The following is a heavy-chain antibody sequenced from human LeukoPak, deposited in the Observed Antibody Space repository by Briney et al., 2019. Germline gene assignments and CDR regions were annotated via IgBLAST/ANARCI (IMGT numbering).Heavy chain of an antibody. CDR3: TSWGDTTAEYFQR. V-gene: IGHV3-7*01. CDR2: INPDGRDT. CDR1: GFTFNRCW. Sequence: GGSLRLSCVVSGFTFNRCWMNWVRQAPGKGLEWVAHINPDGRDTYYVDSVKGRFTISRDNAQNSMYLQINSLRVEDTAVYYCTSWGDTTAEYFQRWGQGTLVTVSS. J-gene: IGHJ1*01. D-gene: IGHD2-21*02.